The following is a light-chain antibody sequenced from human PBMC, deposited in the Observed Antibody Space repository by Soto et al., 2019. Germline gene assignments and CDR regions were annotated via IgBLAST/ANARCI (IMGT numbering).Light chain of an antibody. J-gene: IGLJ2*01. CDR3: AVWDDSLNAVA. CDR1: SSNIGRNA. Sequence: QSVLTQPPSASGTPGQRVTISCSGSSSNIGRNAVNWYQQLPGAAPTLLIYSSYQRPSGVPDRFSGSKSGTSGSLAIRGLQSVDEAAYYCAVWDDSLNAVAFGGGTKLTV. V-gene: IGLV1-44*01. CDR2: SSY.